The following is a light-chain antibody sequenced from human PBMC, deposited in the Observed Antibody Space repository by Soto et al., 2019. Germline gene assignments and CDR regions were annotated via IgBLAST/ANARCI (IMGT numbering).Light chain of an antibody. CDR3: AVWDDSLARYV. Sequence: QSVLTQTPSASGTPGQRVTISCSGSSSNIGSNRVNWYQQLPGTAPKLLIHTNNKRPSGVPDRFSGSKSGTSASLAITGLRSEDEADYYCAVWDDSLARYVFGTGTQLTVL. J-gene: IGLJ1*01. V-gene: IGLV1-44*01. CDR2: TNN. CDR1: SSNIGSNR.